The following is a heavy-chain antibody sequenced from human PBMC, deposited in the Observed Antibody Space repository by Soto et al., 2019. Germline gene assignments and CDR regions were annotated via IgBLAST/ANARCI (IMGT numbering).Heavy chain of an antibody. CDR2: ISGSGGST. CDR1: GFTFSSYA. V-gene: IGHV3-23*01. D-gene: IGHD2-8*02. Sequence: GGSLRLSCAASGFTFSSYAMSWVRQAPGKGLEWVSAISGSGGSTYYADSVKGRFTISRDNAKNTLYLQMNSLRAEDTAVYYCSRYRNVLVWWPQYYYYYYYMDVWGKGTTVTVSS. CDR3: SRYRNVLVWWPQYYYYYYYMDV. J-gene: IGHJ6*03.